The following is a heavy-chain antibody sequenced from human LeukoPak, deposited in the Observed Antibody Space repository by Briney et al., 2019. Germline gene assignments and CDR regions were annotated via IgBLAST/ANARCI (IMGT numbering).Heavy chain of an antibody. CDR1: GYTFTSYG. D-gene: IGHD6-13*01. V-gene: IGHV1-18*01. CDR3: ARDIAAAGTPTYYYYYYMDV. CDR2: ISAYNGNT. J-gene: IGHJ6*03. Sequence: ASVKVSCKASGYTFTSYGITWVRQAPGQGLEWMGWISAYNGNTNYAQKLQGRVTMTTDTSTSTAYMELRSLTSDDTAVYYCARDIAAAGTPTYYYYYYMDVWGKGTTVTVSS.